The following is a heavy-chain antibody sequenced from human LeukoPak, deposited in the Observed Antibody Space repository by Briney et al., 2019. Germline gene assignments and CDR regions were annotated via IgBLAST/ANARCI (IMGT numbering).Heavy chain of an antibody. CDR1: GFTFSSYW. J-gene: IGHJ4*02. Sequence: GSLRLSCAASGFTFSSYWMSWVRQAPGKGLEWVANIKQDGSEKYYVDSVKGRFTISRDNAKNSLYLQMNSLRAEDTAVYYCARGAGYYDSSGYLGYWGQGTLVTVSS. D-gene: IGHD3-22*01. CDR2: IKQDGSEK. CDR3: ARGAGYYDSSGYLGY. V-gene: IGHV3-7*01.